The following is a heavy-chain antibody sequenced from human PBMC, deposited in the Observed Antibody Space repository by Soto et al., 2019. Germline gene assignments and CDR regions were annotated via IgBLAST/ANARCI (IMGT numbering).Heavy chain of an antibody. V-gene: IGHV4-61*02. Sequence: SATLSLTCKVSGDSVTTGSYYWTWIRQSAGGGLEWIGRIYSSGSTNYNPSLKSRVTISLDTSMNHFSLRLSSVTAADTAVYYCARGQRFSDWFDPWGQGTLVTVSS. CDR1: GDSVTTGSYY. CDR3: ARGQRFSDWFDP. D-gene: IGHD3-3*01. CDR2: IYSSGST. J-gene: IGHJ5*02.